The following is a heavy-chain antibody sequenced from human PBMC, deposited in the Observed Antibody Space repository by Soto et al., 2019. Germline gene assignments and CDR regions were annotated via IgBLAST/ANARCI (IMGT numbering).Heavy chain of an antibody. Sequence: GGSLRLSCAASGFTFSSYAMSWVRQAPGKGLEWVSAISGSGGSTYYADSVKGRFTISRDNSKNTLYLQMNSLRAEDTAVYYCAKPQGVGTRHNWFDPWGQGTLVTVSS. V-gene: IGHV3-23*01. D-gene: IGHD6-13*01. CDR2: ISGSGGST. CDR1: GFTFSSYA. CDR3: AKPQGVGTRHNWFDP. J-gene: IGHJ5*02.